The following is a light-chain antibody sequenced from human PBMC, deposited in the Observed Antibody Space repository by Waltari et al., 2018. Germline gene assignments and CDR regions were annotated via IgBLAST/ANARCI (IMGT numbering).Light chain of an antibody. CDR1: QIVSSY. CDR2: SAS. V-gene: IGKV3-11*01. J-gene: IGKJ1*01. CDR3: QQRSNWPRT. Sequence: EIVLTQSTATLSLSPGEMATLSCKASQIVSSYLAWYQQKPGQAPRLLIYSASNRATGLPARFSGSGSGTDFTLTISSLEPEDFAVYYCQQRSNWPRTFGQGTKVEI.